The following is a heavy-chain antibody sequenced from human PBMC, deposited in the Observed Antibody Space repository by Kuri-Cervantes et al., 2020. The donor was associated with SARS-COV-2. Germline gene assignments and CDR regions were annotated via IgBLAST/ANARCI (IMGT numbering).Heavy chain of an antibody. D-gene: IGHD3-22*01. CDR1: GYSFTAYS. V-gene: IGHV1-18*01. CDR2: INVSDGDT. Sequence: ASVKVSCKASGYSFTAYSYAWVRQAPGQGPEWIGWINVSDGDTSYARKVQGRVTMTTDTSTTTVYMDLRSLRSDDTAVYYCARGDPKPYDSRFVHAFDIWGQGTMVTVSS. J-gene: IGHJ3*02. CDR3: ARGDPKPYDSRFVHAFDI.